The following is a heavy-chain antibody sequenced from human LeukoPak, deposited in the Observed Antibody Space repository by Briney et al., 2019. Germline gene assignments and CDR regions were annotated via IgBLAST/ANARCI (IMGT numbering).Heavy chain of an antibody. V-gene: IGHV1-46*01. CDR2: INPSGGST. CDR1: GYSFTSYY. Sequence: GASVKVSCKASGYSFTSYYIHWVRQAPGQGLEWMGIINPSGGSTCYAQKFQGRVTMTRDTSTSTVYMELSSLRSEDTAMYYCARVGDPLAVAGMGISSGRGMDVWGQGTTVTVSS. J-gene: IGHJ6*02. CDR3: ARVGDPLAVAGMGISSGRGMDV. D-gene: IGHD6-19*01.